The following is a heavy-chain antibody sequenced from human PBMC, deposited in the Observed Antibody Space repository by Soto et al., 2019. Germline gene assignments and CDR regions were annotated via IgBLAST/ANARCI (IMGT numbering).Heavy chain of an antibody. CDR2: ISSSSSTI. D-gene: IGHD6-13*01. V-gene: IGHV3-48*01. Sequence: EVQLVESGGGLVQPGGSLRLSCAASGFTFSSYSMNWVRQAPGKGLEWVSYISSSSSTIYYADSVKGRFTISRDNAKNSLYLQMNILRAEDTAVYYWARHPERIAQIGWFDPWGQGTLVTVSS. CDR1: GFTFSSYS. CDR3: ARHPERIAQIGWFDP. J-gene: IGHJ5*02.